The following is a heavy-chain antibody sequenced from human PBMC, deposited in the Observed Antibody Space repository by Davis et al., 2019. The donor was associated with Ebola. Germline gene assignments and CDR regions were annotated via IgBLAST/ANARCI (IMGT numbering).Heavy chain of an antibody. V-gene: IGHV4-31*03. CDR2: IYYSGRT. CDR3: ARDSPCGGDCPFQH. Sequence: SETLSLTCTVSGGSISNGGYYWSWIRQHPGKGLEWIGYIYYSGRTNYNPSLKSRVTISVDTSQNQFSLKVNSVTAADTAVYYCARDSPCGGDCPFQHWGQGTLVTVSS. CDR1: GGSISNGGYY. J-gene: IGHJ1*01. D-gene: IGHD2-21*01.